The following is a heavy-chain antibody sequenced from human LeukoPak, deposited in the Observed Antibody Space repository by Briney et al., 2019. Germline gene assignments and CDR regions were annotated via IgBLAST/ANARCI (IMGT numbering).Heavy chain of an antibody. CDR3: ASTPRDSTGARVDY. J-gene: IGHJ4*02. CDR1: GGTFSSYA. Sequence: ASVKVSCKASGGTFSSYAISWVRQAPGQGLEWMGRIIPILGIANYAQKFQGRVTITADKSTSAAYMELSSLRSEDTAVYYCASTPRDSTGARVDYWGQGTLVTVSS. CDR2: IIPILGIA. V-gene: IGHV1-69*04. D-gene: IGHD7-27*01.